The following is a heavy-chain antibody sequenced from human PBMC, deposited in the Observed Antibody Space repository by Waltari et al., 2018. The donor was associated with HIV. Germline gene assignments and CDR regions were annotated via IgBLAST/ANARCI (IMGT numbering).Heavy chain of an antibody. J-gene: IGHJ6*02. CDR3: ARDQVYSGNSPGRVGMDV. CDR2: ISYSGST. D-gene: IGHD1-26*01. Sequence: QVQLQESGPGVGQPSETLSLTCPVSERSITSYSWSCLRQPPGRGLEWIGYISYSGSTTYNPSLKTRVTISRDTSTNQFSLRLTSVTAADTAVYYCARDQVYSGNSPGRVGMDVWGQGTTVTVSS. V-gene: IGHV4-59*01. CDR1: ERSITSYS.